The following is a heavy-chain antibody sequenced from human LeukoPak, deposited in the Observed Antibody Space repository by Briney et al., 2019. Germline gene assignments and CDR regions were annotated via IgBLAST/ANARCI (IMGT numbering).Heavy chain of an antibody. Sequence: PGGSLRLSCAASGFTFSNYAMNWVRQAPEKGLEWVSAISSSAASIYYADSVKGRFTISRDNSKNTLWLQMNSLRDEDTAVYYCAKSQPSAISWFDPWGQGTLVTVSS. CDR1: GFTFSNYA. CDR2: ISSSAASI. J-gene: IGHJ5*02. V-gene: IGHV3-23*01. D-gene: IGHD2-2*02. CDR3: AKSQPSAISWFDP.